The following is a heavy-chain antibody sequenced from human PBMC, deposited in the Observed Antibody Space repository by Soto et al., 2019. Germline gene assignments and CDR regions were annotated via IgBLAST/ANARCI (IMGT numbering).Heavy chain of an antibody. CDR2: INAGNGNT. CDR1: GYTFTSYA. J-gene: IGHJ4*02. CDR3: AREGCSGGSCYSNPDFDY. Sequence: QVRLVQSGAAVKKPGASVQVSCKASGYTFTSYAMHWVRQAPGQRLEWMGWINAGNGNTKYSQKFQGRVTITRDTSASSAYMELSSLRSEDTAVYYCAREGCSGGSCYSNPDFDYWGQGTLVTVSS. D-gene: IGHD2-15*01. V-gene: IGHV1-3*01.